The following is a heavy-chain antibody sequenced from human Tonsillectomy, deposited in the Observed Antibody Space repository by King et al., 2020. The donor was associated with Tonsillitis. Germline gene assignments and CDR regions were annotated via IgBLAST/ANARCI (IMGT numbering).Heavy chain of an antibody. CDR2: ISGSGGST. Sequence: VQLLESGGGLVQPGGSLRLSCAASGFTFSSYAMSWVRQAPGKGLEWVPAISGSGGSTYYADSVKGRFTISRDNSKNTLYLQMNSLRAEDTAVYYCAKGRSSGWYGANAFDIWGQGTMVTVSS. CDR3: AKGRSSGWYGANAFDI. D-gene: IGHD6-19*01. J-gene: IGHJ3*02. CDR1: GFTFSSYA. V-gene: IGHV3-23*01.